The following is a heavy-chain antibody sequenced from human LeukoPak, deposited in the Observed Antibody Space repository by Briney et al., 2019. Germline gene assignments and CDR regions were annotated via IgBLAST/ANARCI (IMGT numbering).Heavy chain of an antibody. CDR1: GYNLTRNW. Sequence: GESLTISCKGSGYNLTRNWISWVRQMPGKGLEWMGRIDPSDSYTNYSPSFQGHVTISADKSTSTAYLQWSSLKASDTAMYYCARGKGWFAPWGQGTVVTVSS. CDR2: IDPSDSYT. J-gene: IGHJ5*02. CDR3: ARGKGWFAP. V-gene: IGHV5-10-1*01.